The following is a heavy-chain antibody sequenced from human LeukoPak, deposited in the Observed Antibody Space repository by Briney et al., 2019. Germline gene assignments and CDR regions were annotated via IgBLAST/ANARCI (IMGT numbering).Heavy chain of an antibody. CDR2: ISGSGGST. V-gene: IGHV3-23*01. J-gene: IGHJ5*02. CDR1: GFTFSSYA. D-gene: IGHD6-13*01. CDR3: AKGKAAGAVDWFDP. Sequence: PGGSLRLSCAVSGFTFSSYAMSWVRQAPGKGLEWVSAISGSGGSTYYADSVKGRLTISRDNSKNTLYLQMNSLRADDTALYYCAKGKAAGAVDWFDPWGQGTLVTVSS.